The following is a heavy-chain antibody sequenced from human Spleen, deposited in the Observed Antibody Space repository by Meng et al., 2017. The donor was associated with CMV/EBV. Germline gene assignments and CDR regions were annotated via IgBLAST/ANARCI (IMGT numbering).Heavy chain of an antibody. CDR2: ISAYNGNT. CDR1: FTSYG. V-gene: IGHV1-18*01. D-gene: IGHD2-2*01. J-gene: IGHJ6*02. CDR3: ARGGLGDIVVVPAAKGMDV. Sequence: FTSYGISWVRQAPGQGLEWMGWISAYNGNTNYAQKLQGRVTMTTDTSTSTAYMELRSLRSDDTAVYYCARGGLGDIVVVPAAKGMDVWGQGTTVTVSS.